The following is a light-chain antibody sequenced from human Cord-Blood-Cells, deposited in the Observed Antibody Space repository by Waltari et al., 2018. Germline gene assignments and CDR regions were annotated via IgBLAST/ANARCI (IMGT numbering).Light chain of an antibody. CDR3: QQYGSSPPMYT. J-gene: IGKJ2*01. CDR1: PSVSRSY. CDR2: GAS. V-gene: IGKV3-20*01. Sequence: LVLPQSPGTLPLSPGESANPSGRGSPSVSRSYLAWYQQKPGQAPRLLIYGASSRATGIPDRFSGSWSGTDFTLTICRLEPEDFAVYYCQQYGSSPPMYTFGQVTKLEIK.